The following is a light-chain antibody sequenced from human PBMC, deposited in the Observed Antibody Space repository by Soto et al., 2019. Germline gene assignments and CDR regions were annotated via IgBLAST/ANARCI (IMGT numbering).Light chain of an antibody. CDR3: PARDDSLYGLV. Sequence: QSVLTQPHSASGTPGQRVTISCSGSSSNIGSNTVNWYQQLPGTAPKLLIYNNNQRPSGVPDRFSGSKSGTSASLAICGLKAENETDYYCPARDDSLYGLVFGTGTKVTDL. CDR1: SSNIGSNT. CDR2: NNN. J-gene: IGLJ1*01. V-gene: IGLV1-44*01.